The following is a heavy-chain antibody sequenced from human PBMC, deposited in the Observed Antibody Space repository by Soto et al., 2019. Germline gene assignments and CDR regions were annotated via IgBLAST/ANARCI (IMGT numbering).Heavy chain of an antibody. D-gene: IGHD2-15*01. Sequence: QVQLVQSGAEVKKPGSSVKVSCKASGGTFSSYAISWVRQAPGQGLEWMGGIIPIFGTANYAQKFQGRVTITADESTSTAYMELSSLRSEDTAVYYCAIAVAQRGYCSGGSCYHYYYYGLDVWGQGTTVTVSS. CDR1: GGTFSSYA. CDR3: AIAVAQRGYCSGGSCYHYYYYGLDV. V-gene: IGHV1-69*01. J-gene: IGHJ6*02. CDR2: IIPIFGTA.